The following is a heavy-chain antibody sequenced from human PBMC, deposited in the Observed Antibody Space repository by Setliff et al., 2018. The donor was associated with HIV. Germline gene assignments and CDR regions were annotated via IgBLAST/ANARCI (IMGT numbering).Heavy chain of an antibody. CDR2: ISWNGGSII. V-gene: IGHV3-9*01. Sequence: GGSLRLSCAASGFTFGDYAFHWVRQVPGKGLEWVSGISWNGGSIIHYADSVRGRFTISRDDARKSVFLQMDSLRAEDTAMYYCSRWPFDYWGQGALVTVSS. D-gene: IGHD2-15*01. CDR3: SRWPFDY. CDR1: GFTFGDYA. J-gene: IGHJ4*02.